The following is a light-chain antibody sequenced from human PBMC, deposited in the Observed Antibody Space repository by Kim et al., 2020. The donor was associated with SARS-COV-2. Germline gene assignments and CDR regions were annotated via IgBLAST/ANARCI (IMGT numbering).Light chain of an antibody. J-gene: IGKJ1*01. Sequence: GDRVTITCRASQSISSWLAWYQQKPRKAPKLLIYDASSLKSGVPSRFSGSGSGTEFTLTINSLQPDDFATYYCQQYNNYWTFGQGTKV. V-gene: IGKV1-5*01. CDR2: DAS. CDR3: QQYNNYWT. CDR1: QSISSW.